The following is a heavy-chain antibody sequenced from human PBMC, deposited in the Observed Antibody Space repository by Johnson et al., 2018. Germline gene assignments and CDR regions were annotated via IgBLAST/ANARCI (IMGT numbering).Heavy chain of an antibody. CDR3: ARDKSKGRYFDL. Sequence: QVQLVQSGGGAVQPGRSLRLPCVASGFTFSSYALHWVRQAPGKGLEWVAVISYDGNNKYYADSVKGRFTISRDNSKNTLYLQMNSRRAEDTAMYYCARDKSKGRYFDLWGRGTLVTVSS. CDR2: ISYDGNNK. V-gene: IGHV3-30-3*01. J-gene: IGHJ2*01. CDR1: GFTFSSYA. D-gene: IGHD4-11*01.